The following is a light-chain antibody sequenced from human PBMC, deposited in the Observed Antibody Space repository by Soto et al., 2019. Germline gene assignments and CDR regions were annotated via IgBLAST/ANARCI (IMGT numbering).Light chain of an antibody. CDR1: QSISDS. CDR2: EAS. CDR3: QQYNGYWT. Sequence: DIQMTQSPSTLSASVGDRVTITCRASQSISDSLAWYQQNPGKAPKLLIYEASSLKSVVPSRFTGSRSGTEYTLTISSLQPDGFATYYCQQYNGYWTFGQGTKVEIK. V-gene: IGKV1-5*03. J-gene: IGKJ1*01.